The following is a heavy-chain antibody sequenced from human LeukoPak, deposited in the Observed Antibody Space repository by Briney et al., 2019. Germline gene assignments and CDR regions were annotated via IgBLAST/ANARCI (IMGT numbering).Heavy chain of an antibody. CDR1: GGSISSSSYY. CDR2: IYYSGST. V-gene: IGHV4-39*01. J-gene: IGHJ4*02. D-gene: IGHD6-13*01. CDR3: ARTTGYSSSWYLGYFDY. Sequence: KPSETLSLTCTVSGGSISSSSYYWGWIRQPPGKGLEWIGSIYYSGSTYYNPSLKSRVTISVDTSKNQFSLKLSSVTAADTAVYYCARTTGYSSSWYLGYFDYWGQGTLVTVSS.